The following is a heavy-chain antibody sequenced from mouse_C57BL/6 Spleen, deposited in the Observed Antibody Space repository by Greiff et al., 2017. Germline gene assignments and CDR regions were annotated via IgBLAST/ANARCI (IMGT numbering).Heavy chain of an antibody. Sequence: EVHLVESGPELVKPGASVKISCKASGYSFTDYNMNWVKQSNGKSLEWIGVINPNYGTTSYNQKFKGKATLTVDQSSSTAYMQLNSLTSEDSAVYYCARAPDSSGYCDAMDYWGQGTSVTVSS. CDR1: GYSFTDYN. CDR2: INPNYGTT. J-gene: IGHJ4*01. CDR3: ARAPDSSGYCDAMDY. D-gene: IGHD3-2*02. V-gene: IGHV1-39*01.